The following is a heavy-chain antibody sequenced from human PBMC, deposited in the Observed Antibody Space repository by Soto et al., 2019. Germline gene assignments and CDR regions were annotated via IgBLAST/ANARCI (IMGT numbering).Heavy chain of an antibody. CDR3: ARLGDGSGKNLRTPPPSYYYYYMDV. CDR2: IYYSGST. Sequence: SETLSLTCTVSGGSISSSSYYWGWIRQPPGKGLEWIGYIYYSGSTNYNPSLKSRVTISVDTSKNQFSLKLSSVTAADTAVYYCARLGDGSGKNLRTPPPSYYYYYMDVWGKGTTVTVSS. V-gene: IGHV4-61*05. J-gene: IGHJ6*03. CDR1: GGSISSSSYY. D-gene: IGHD3-10*01.